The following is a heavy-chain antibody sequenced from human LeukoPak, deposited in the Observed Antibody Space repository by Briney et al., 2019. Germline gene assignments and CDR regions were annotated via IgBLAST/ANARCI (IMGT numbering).Heavy chain of an antibody. CDR1: GFTFRSYG. D-gene: IGHD3-22*01. CDR2: ISRDGSNK. Sequence: PGGSLRLSYGASGFTFRSYGMHWVRQAPGKGLEWVAVISRDGSNKYYADSVKGRFTISRDNSKNTLHLQMNSLRGEDTAVYYCAKAMYADYDGSDLWGQGTLVTVSS. CDR3: AKAMYADYDGSDL. J-gene: IGHJ4*02. V-gene: IGHV3-30*18.